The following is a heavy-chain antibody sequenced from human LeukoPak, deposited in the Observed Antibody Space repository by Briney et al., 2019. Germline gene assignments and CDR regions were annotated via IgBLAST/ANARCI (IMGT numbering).Heavy chain of an antibody. CDR2: IYYSGST. D-gene: IGHD3-10*01. V-gene: IGHV4-59*01. Sequence: SETLSLTCTVSGGSISSYYWSWIRQPPGKGLKWIGYIYYSGSTNYNPSLKSRVTISVDTSKNQFSLKLSSVTAADTAVYYCARDLVTMVRGSGLGYWGQGTLVTVSS. J-gene: IGHJ4*02. CDR1: GGSISSYY. CDR3: ARDLVTMVRGSGLGY.